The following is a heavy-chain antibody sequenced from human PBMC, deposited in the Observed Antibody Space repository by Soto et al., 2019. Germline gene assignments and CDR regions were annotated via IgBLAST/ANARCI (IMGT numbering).Heavy chain of an antibody. V-gene: IGHV3-73*01. CDR3: TRQSVSSWYNGGFDY. J-gene: IGHJ4*02. D-gene: IGHD6-13*01. CDR1: GFTFSGSA. CDR2: IRSKANSYAT. Sequence: EVQLVESGGGLVQPGGSLKLSCAASGFTFSGSAMHWVRQASGKGLEWVGRIRSKANSYATAYAASVKGRFTISRDDSKNTAYLQMNSLKTEDTAVYYGTRQSVSSWYNGGFDYWGQGTLVTVSS.